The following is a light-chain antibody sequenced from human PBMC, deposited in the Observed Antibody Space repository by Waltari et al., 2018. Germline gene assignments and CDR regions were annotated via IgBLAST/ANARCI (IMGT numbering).Light chain of an antibody. CDR1: SSDAGGFKY. CDR2: DVS. CDR3: CSYTSSYVV. V-gene: IGLV2-11*01. Sequence: QSALTQPRSVSGSPGQSVTISCTGSSSDAGGFKYVSWYQQHSGKAPKLMICDVSKRPSGVPDRFSGSKSGNTASLTISGLQAEDEADYYCCSYTSSYVVFGGGTKLTVL. J-gene: IGLJ2*01.